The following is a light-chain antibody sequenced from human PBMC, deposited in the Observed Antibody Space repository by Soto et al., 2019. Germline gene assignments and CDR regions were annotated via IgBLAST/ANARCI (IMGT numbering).Light chain of an antibody. Sequence: EIVLTQSPGTLSLSPGDRATLSCRASQSISNNYLAWYQQKPGQAPRLLIYGASMSATGIPDRLSGSGSGTDFTLTISRLEPEDFAVYYCQLYGSSPPFTFGPGTKVDI. CDR3: QLYGSSPPFT. CDR1: QSISNNY. J-gene: IGKJ3*01. CDR2: GAS. V-gene: IGKV3-20*01.